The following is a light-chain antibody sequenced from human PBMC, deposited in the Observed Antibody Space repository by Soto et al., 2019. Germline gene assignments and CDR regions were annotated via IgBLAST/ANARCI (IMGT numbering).Light chain of an antibody. CDR2: DVT. Sequence: QSALTQPASVSGSPGQSFTISCTGTSSDVSASNYVSWYQQHPGKAPKLIIYDVTDRPSGVSNRFSGSKSGNTASLAISGLQAEDEADYFCSSYTAGYTLVLFGGGTKVTVL. CDR1: SSDVSASNY. V-gene: IGLV2-14*03. CDR3: SSYTAGYTLVL. J-gene: IGLJ2*01.